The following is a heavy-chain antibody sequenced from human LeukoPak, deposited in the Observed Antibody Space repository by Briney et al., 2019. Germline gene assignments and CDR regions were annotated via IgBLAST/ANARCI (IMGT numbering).Heavy chain of an antibody. CDR2: IIPIFGTA. Sequence: ASAKVSCKASGGNFSSYAISWGRQAPEQGLGWMGGIIPIFGTAKYAQKFQGRVTITADESTSTAYMELSSLRSEDTAVYYCARGEDSSGYYHPGYWGQGTRVSVSS. CDR1: GGNFSSYA. CDR3: ARGEDSSGYYHPGY. D-gene: IGHD3-22*01. V-gene: IGHV1-69*13. J-gene: IGHJ4*02.